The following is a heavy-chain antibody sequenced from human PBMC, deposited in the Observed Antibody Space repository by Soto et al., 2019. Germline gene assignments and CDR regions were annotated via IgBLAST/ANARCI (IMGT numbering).Heavy chain of an antibody. CDR3: AAANDYYDSSGYHDRNWFDP. CDR1: GGSISSSSYY. V-gene: IGHV4-39*01. CDR2: IYYSGST. D-gene: IGHD3-22*01. J-gene: IGHJ5*02. Sequence: PSETLSLTCTVSGGSISSSSYYWGWIRQPPGKGLEWIGSIYYSGSTYYNPSLKSRVTISVDTSKNQFSLKLSSVTAADTAVYYCAAANDYYDSSGYHDRNWFDPWGQGTLVTVS.